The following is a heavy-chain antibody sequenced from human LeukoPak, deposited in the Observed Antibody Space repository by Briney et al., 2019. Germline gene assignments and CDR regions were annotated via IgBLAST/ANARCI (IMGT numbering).Heavy chain of an antibody. CDR1: GASLSSHY. Sequence: SETLSLTCTVSGASLSSHYWSWIRQPPGKELELIGHIYSSGSTYYNPSVGSRVTISLQTSKNQFSLRLDSVTAADTAVYYCARAYSSSSGLYYYYYMDVWGKGTTVTVSS. D-gene: IGHD6-6*01. CDR2: IYSSGST. CDR3: ARAYSSSSGLYYYYYMDV. J-gene: IGHJ6*03. V-gene: IGHV4-59*11.